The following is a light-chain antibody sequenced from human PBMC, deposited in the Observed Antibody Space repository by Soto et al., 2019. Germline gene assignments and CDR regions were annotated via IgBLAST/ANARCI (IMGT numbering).Light chain of an antibody. Sequence: EIVLTQSPGTLSLSPGERATLSCRASQSVSSYYLAWYQQKPGQAPRLLIYAASSRATGIPDRFSGGGSGTDFTLTISCLQSEDFATYYCQQYYSYPRTFGQGTKVEIK. CDR3: QQYYSYPRT. V-gene: IGKV3-20*01. J-gene: IGKJ1*01. CDR1: QSVSSYY. CDR2: AAS.